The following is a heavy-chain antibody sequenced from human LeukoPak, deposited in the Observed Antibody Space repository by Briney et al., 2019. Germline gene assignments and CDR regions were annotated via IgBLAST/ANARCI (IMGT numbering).Heavy chain of an antibody. CDR3: AKEKNKDAYGSGSPDY. V-gene: IGHV3-30-3*01. J-gene: IGHJ4*02. CDR2: ISYDGSNK. Sequence: PGRSLRLSCAASGFNFGSYAMHWVRQAPGKGLEWVAVISYDGSNKYYAESVKGRFTIARDNSKNTLYLQMNSLRPEDTAVYYCAKEKNKDAYGSGSPDYWGQGTLVTVSS. D-gene: IGHD3-10*01. CDR1: GFNFGSYA.